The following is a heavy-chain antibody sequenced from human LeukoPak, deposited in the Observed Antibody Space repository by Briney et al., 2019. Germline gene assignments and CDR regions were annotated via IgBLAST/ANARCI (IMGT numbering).Heavy chain of an antibody. V-gene: IGHV4-59*01. J-gene: IGHJ5*02. CDR1: GGSISSFY. D-gene: IGHD6-13*01. Sequence: SETLSLTCTVSGGSISSFYWSWIRQPPGNGLEWIGYIYYTGNTYYNPSLKSRVSISVDTSKNQFSLKLTSVTATDTAVYYCARQQQLVFNFQRYGWFDPWGQGTLVTVSS. CDR2: IYYTGNT. CDR3: ARQQQLVFNFQRYGWFDP.